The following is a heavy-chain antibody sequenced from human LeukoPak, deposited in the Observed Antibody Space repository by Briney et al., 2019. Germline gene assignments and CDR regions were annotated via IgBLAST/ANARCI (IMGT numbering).Heavy chain of an antibody. Sequence: SETLSLTCSVSGVSISNYYWSWIRQPPGKGLEWIAFIYYDGTTNYHPSLKSRATISVDTSKNQYSLNLISVTPADTAVYYCARGGASSKFFDAWGQGILVTVSS. V-gene: IGHV4-59*01. CDR3: ARGGASSKFFDA. D-gene: IGHD6-6*01. CDR1: GVSISNYY. CDR2: IYYDGTT. J-gene: IGHJ4*02.